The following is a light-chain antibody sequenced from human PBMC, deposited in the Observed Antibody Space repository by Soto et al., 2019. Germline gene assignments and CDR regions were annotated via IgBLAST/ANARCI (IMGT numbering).Light chain of an antibody. CDR3: QPYETFSGP. Sequence: ASQSVSGWLAWYQQKPGEDNKILIYDDSALPRGVTSRFSGSGSGTKFTLTIASMQPDDFATYYCQPYETFSGPLGPGTQLDIK. CDR2: DDS. CDR1: QSVSGW. J-gene: IGKJ1*01. V-gene: IGKV1-5*01.